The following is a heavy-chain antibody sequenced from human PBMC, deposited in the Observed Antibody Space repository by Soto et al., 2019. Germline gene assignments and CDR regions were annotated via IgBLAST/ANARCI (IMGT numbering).Heavy chain of an antibody. V-gene: IGHV1-18*01. J-gene: IGHJ4*02. Sequence: ASVKVSCKASGYTFTSYGISWVRQAPGQGLEWMGWISAYNGNTNYAQKLQGRVTMTTDTSTSTAYMELRSLRSDDTAVYYCARVTLHPMYSSTEAHFDYWGQGTLVTVSS. CDR3: ARVTLHPMYSSTEAHFDY. CDR2: ISAYNGNT. D-gene: IGHD6-13*01. CDR1: GYTFTSYG.